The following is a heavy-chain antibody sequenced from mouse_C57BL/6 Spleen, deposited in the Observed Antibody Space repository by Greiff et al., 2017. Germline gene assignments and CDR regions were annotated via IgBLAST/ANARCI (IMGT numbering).Heavy chain of an antibody. CDR2: ISSGGSYT. CDR3: ARHPGVAPLDD. CDR1: GFTFSSYG. J-gene: IGHJ2*01. Sequence: EVQGVESGGDLVKPGGSLKLSCAASGFTFSSYGMSWVRQTPDKRLEWVATISSGGSYTYYPDSVKGRFTISRDNAKNTLYLQMSSLKSEDTAMYYCARHPGVAPLDDWGQGTTLTVSS. V-gene: IGHV5-6*01. D-gene: IGHD1-1*02.